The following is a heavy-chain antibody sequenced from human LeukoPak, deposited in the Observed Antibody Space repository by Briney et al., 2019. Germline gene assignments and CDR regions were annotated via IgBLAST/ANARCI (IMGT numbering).Heavy chain of an antibody. CDR1: GFTVSSNY. J-gene: IGHJ4*02. Sequence: GGSLRLSCAASGFTVSSNYMSWVRQAPGKGLEWVSVIYSGGSTYYADSVKGRFTISRDNSKNTLYLQMNSLRAEDTAVYYCARTNSLWAIDYWGQGTLVTVSS. CDR2: IYSGGST. D-gene: IGHD3-10*01. V-gene: IGHV3-53*01. CDR3: ARTNSLWAIDY.